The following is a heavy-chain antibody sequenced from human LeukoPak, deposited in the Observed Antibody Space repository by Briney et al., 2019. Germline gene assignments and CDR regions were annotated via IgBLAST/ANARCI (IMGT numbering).Heavy chain of an antibody. CDR1: GFTFSSYW. CDR2: INSDGSST. J-gene: IGHJ4*02. D-gene: IGHD3-10*01. CDR3: AREEVAYYGSGSYMDY. Sequence: QPGGSLRLSCAASGFTFSSYWMHCVRQAPGKGLVWVSRINSDGSSTSYADSVKGRFTISRDNAKNTLYLQMNSLRAEDTAVYYCAREEVAYYGSGSYMDYWGQGTLVTVSS. V-gene: IGHV3-74*01.